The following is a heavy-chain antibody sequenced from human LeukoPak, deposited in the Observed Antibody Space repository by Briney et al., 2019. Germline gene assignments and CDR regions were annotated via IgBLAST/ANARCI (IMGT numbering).Heavy chain of an antibody. D-gene: IGHD3-10*01. J-gene: IGHJ4*02. V-gene: IGHV3-21*01. CDR1: GFTFSSYS. Sequence: PGGSLRLSCAASGFTFSSYSMNWVRQAPGKGLEWVSCISSSSSYIHYADSVKGRFTISRDNAKNSLYLQMSSLRAEDTAVYYCAREMGYMVRGVLPSDYWGQGTLATVSS. CDR3: AREMGYMVRGVLPSDY. CDR2: ISSSSSYI.